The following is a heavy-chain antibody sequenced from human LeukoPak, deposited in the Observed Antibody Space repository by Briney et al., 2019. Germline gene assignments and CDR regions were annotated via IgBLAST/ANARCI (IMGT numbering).Heavy chain of an antibody. J-gene: IGHJ4*02. CDR3: ARSGSYGTDY. V-gene: IGHV4-61*02. CDR2: IYTSGST. D-gene: IGHD1-26*01. Sequence: SETLSLTCTVSGGSISSGSYYWSWIRQPAGKGLEWIGRIYTSGSTNYNPSLKSRVTISVATSKNQFSLKLSSVTAADTAVYYCARSGSYGTDYWGQGTLVTVSS. CDR1: GGSISSGSYY.